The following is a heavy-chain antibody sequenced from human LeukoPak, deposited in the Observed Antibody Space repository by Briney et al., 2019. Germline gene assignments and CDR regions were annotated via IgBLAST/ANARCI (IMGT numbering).Heavy chain of an antibody. Sequence: GSLRLSCAASGFTFSSYGMSWVRQPPGKGLEWIGSIYYTGNTYYNASLKSRVTISIDTSKNQISLRLTSVTATDTAMYCCARQTGSGLFTLPGGQGTLVTVSS. J-gene: IGHJ4*02. V-gene: IGHV4-39*01. D-gene: IGHD3/OR15-3a*01. CDR2: IYYTGNT. CDR1: GFTFSSYG. CDR3: ARQTGSGLFTLP.